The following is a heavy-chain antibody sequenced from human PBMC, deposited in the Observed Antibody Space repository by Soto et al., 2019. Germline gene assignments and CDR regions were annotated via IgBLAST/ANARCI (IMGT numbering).Heavy chain of an antibody. J-gene: IGHJ4*02. CDR3: ARYCNTGSCTAGGIDY. Sequence: SETLSLTCAVYGGSFSGYYWSWIRQPPGKGLEWIGEINHSGSTNYNPSLKSRVIISIDTSQNQFSLNLFSVTAADTAVYYCARYCNTGSCTAGGIDYWGQGTLVTVS. CDR2: INHSGST. CDR1: GGSFSGYY. D-gene: IGHD2-15*01. V-gene: IGHV4-34*01.